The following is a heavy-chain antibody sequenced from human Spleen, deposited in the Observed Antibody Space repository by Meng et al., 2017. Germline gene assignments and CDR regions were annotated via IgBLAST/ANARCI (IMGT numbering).Heavy chain of an antibody. V-gene: IGHV2-70*20. D-gene: IGHD3-10*01. CDR2: IAWDDDK. Sequence: SGPTLVTPTQTLTLTCTFSGFSLSTSGMCVSWVRQPPGKALGWLALIAWDDDKYYSTSLKTRLTIPKDTSKNQVVLTMTNMDPVDTATYYCARIIVGHGSGRGWFDPWGQGTLVTVSS. CDR3: ARIIVGHGSGRGWFDP. J-gene: IGHJ5*02. CDR1: GFSLSTSGMC.